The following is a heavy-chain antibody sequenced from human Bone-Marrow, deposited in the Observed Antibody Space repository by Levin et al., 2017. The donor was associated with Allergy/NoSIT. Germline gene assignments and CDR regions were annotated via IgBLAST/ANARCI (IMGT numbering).Heavy chain of an antibody. CDR2: IYNSGTT. CDR3: ARSIYGSRTEPYFSDY. CDR1: GDSITSYY. V-gene: IGHV4-59*01. Sequence: SQTLSLTCTVSGDSITSYYWSWIRQPPGEGLEWIGCIYNSGTTIYNSSLKSRVTISLDTSKNQFSLILSSVTAADTAVYYCARSIYGSRTEPYFSDYWGQGTLVTVSS. D-gene: IGHD3-10*01. J-gene: IGHJ4*02.